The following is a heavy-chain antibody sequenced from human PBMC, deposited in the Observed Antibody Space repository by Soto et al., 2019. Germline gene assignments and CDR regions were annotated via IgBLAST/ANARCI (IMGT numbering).Heavy chain of an antibody. CDR1: GYTFTSYA. V-gene: IGHV1-3*01. CDR3: ASSIRLAGDY. Sequence: QVQLVQSGAEVKKPGASVKVSCKASGYTFTSYAMHWVRQAPGQRLEWMGWINACNGNTKYSQKFQGRLTITRDTSASTAYMELSSLRSEDTAVYYCASSIRLAGDYWGQGTLVTVSS. J-gene: IGHJ4*02. CDR2: INACNGNT.